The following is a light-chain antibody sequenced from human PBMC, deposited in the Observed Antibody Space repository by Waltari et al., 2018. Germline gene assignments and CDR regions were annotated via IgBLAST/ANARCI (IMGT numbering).Light chain of an antibody. CDR2: EVS. V-gene: IGLV2-8*01. CDR3: SSDAGSNNYVI. Sequence: QSALTQPPSASGALGQSATIPCTGTSSDVGASNYLPWYQQNPGKAPKLTIFEVSKRPSGVPDRFSGSRSGNTASLTVSGLQAEDEADYYCSSDAGSNNYVILGGGTKLTVL. CDR1: SSDVGASNY. J-gene: IGLJ2*01.